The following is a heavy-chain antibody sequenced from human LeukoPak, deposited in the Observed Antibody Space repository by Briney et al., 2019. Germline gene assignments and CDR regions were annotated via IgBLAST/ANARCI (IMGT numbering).Heavy chain of an antibody. D-gene: IGHD6-19*01. V-gene: IGHV4-59*01. CDR1: GGSISSYY. CDR2: IYYSGST. CDR3: AREAVAGTDYMDV. Sequence: SETLSLTCTVSGGSISSYYWSWIRQPPGKGLEWIGHIYYSGSTNYNPSLKSRVTISVDTSKNQFSLKLSSVTAADTAVYYCAREAVAGTDYMDVWGKGTTVTISS. J-gene: IGHJ6*03.